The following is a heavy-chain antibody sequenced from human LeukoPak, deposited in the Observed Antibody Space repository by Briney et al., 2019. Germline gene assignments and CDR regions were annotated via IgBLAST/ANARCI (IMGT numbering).Heavy chain of an antibody. CDR3: ASYLRGSYFDY. CDR2: IYHSGST. Sequence: SETLSLTCIVSGGSISSSDYYWGWIRQPPGKGLEWIATIYHSGSTYYDPSLKSRVTISVDTFKNQFSLRLSSVTAADTAVYYCASYLRGSYFDYWGQGTLVTVSS. J-gene: IGHJ4*02. V-gene: IGHV4-39*01. CDR1: GGSISSSDYY. D-gene: IGHD3-16*01.